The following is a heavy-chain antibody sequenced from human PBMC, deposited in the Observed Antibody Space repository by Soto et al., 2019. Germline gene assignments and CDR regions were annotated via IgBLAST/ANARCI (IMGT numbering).Heavy chain of an antibody. CDR2: IYYSGST. CDR1: GGSISSGDYY. Sequence: SETLSLTCTVSGGSISSGDYYWSWIRQPPGKGLEWIGYIYYSGSTYYNPSLKSRVTISVDTSKNQFSLKLSSVTAADTAVYYCARVYYDSSGYYCWFDPWGQGTLVTVSS. CDR3: ARVYYDSSGYYCWFDP. D-gene: IGHD3-22*01. J-gene: IGHJ5*02. V-gene: IGHV4-30-4*01.